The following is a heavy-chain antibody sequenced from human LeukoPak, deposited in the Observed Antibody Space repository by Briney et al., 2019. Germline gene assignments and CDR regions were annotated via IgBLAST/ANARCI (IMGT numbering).Heavy chain of an antibody. CDR3: ARARYYYDSSGFPPVQRHAFDI. CDR2: IYYSGST. V-gene: IGHV4-59*01. Sequence: SETLSLTCTVSGGSISSYYWSWIRQPPGKGLEWIGYIYYSGSTNYNPSLKSRVTISVDTSKNQFSLKLSSVTAADTAVYYCARARYYYDSSGFPPVQRHAFDIWGQGTMVTVSS. D-gene: IGHD3-22*01. CDR1: GGSISSYY. J-gene: IGHJ3*02.